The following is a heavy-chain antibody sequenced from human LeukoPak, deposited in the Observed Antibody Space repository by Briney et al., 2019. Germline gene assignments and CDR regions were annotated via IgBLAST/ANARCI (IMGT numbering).Heavy chain of an antibody. J-gene: IGHJ6*02. Sequence: GGSLRLSCAASGFTFSNSAMTWVRQAPGRGLEWVSAIVGDGSTTYYADSVRGRFTISRDNSKNTLHLQVNSLRVEDTAVYYCARYCSGGTCKLGYYYYGMDVWGQGTTVTVSS. D-gene: IGHD2-15*01. CDR1: GFTFSNSA. CDR2: IVGDGSTT. V-gene: IGHV3-23*01. CDR3: ARYCSGGTCKLGYYYYGMDV.